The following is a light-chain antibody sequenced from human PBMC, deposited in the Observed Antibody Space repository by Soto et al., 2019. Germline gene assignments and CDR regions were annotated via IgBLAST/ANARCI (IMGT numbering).Light chain of an antibody. V-gene: IGKV3-20*01. J-gene: IGKJ1*01. Sequence: EIVMTQSPGTLSVSPGERVTLSCRASQNVRNNYIGWYQQKPGQAPKLLIYAASNRATGIPDRFSGSGSGTDFTLTISRLEPEDFAVYYCQQSGSSPPTFGQGTKVDIK. CDR3: QQSGSSPPT. CDR2: AAS. CDR1: QNVRNNY.